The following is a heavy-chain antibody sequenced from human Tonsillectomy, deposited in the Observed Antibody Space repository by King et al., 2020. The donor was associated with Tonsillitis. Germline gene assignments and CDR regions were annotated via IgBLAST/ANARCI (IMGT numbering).Heavy chain of an antibody. CDR1: GFSLSTSGVG. V-gene: IGHV2-5*01. CDR2: IYWNDDK. D-gene: IGHD3-16*01. Sequence: TLKESGPTVVKPTQTLTLTCTFSGFSLSTSGVGVAWIRQPPGKALEWLAFIYWNDDKRYSPSLKSRLTITKDTSKNQVVLTMTNMDPVDTATYFRAHRPDRSIYYSYYGMDVWGQGTTVTVPS. J-gene: IGHJ6*02. CDR3: AHRPDRSIYYSYYGMDV.